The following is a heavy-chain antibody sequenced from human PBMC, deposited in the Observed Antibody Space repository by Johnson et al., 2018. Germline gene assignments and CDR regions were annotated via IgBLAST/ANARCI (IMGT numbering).Heavy chain of an antibody. CDR1: GFTFSTYT. J-gene: IGHJ4*02. V-gene: IGHV3-30-3*01. CDR2: ISYDGSNK. CDR3: ERDFPGQAGGFDY. Sequence: QVQLVQSGGGVVQPGRSLRLSCAASGFTFSTYTIHWVRQAPGMGLEWVAVISYDGSNKYYADSVKGRFTISRDNSKNTVYLQLNSLRAEDTAVYYCERDFPGQAGGFDYSGQGTLVTVSS. D-gene: IGHD3-10*01.